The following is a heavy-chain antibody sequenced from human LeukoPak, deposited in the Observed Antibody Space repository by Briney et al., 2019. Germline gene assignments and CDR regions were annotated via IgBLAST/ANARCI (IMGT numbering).Heavy chain of an antibody. CDR3: ARDYEGGNSVRYYYYGMDV. CDR2: IWYDGSNK. J-gene: IGHJ6*02. D-gene: IGHD4-23*01. Sequence: GGSLRLSCAASGFTFSSYGMHWVRQAPGKGLEWVAAIWYDGSNKYYADSVKGRFTISRDNSKNTLYLQMNSQRAEDTAVYCCARDYEGGNSVRYYYYGMDVWGQGTTVTVSS. V-gene: IGHV3-33*01. CDR1: GFTFSSYG.